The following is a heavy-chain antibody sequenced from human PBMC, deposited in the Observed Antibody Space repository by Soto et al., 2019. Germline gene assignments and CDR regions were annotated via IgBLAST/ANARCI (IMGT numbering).Heavy chain of an antibody. CDR1: GDSISTVDYF. CDR3: ARGRYCLTGRCFPNWFDS. CDR2: IYKSTTT. V-gene: IGHV4-30-4*01. J-gene: IGHJ5*01. Sequence: SETLSLTCSVSGDSISTVDYFWAWIRQPPGQALEYIGYIYKSTTTYYNPSFESRVAISLDTSKSQFSLTVTSVTAADTAVYFCARGRYCLTGRCFPNWFDSWGQGTLVTVS. D-gene: IGHD2-15*01.